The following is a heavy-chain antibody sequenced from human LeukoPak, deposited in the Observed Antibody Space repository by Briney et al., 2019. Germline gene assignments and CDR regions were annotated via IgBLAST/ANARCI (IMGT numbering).Heavy chain of an antibody. V-gene: IGHV3-21*01. Sequence: GGSLRLSCAASGFTFSSYSMNWVRQAPGKGLEWVSSFSSSSSYIYYADSVKGRFTISRDNAKNSLYLQMNSLRAEDTAVYYCARDYYDILTGYLTGNDYWGQGTLVTVSS. CDR2: FSSSSSYI. CDR3: ARDYYDILTGYLTGNDY. D-gene: IGHD3-9*01. J-gene: IGHJ4*02. CDR1: GFTFSSYS.